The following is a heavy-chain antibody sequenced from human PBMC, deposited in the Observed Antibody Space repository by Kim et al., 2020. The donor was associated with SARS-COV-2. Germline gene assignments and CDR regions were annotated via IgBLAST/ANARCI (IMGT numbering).Heavy chain of an antibody. CDR1: GGTFSSYA. V-gene: IGHV1-69*13. J-gene: IGHJ5*02. CDR2: IIPIFGTA. D-gene: IGHD6-19*01. CDR3: ARDPAFMKVYSSGWYDWFDP. Sequence: SVKVSCKASGGTFSSYAISWVRQAPGQGLEWMGGIIPIFGTANYAQKFQGRVTITADESTSTAYMELSSLRSEDTAVYYCARDPAFMKVYSSGWYDWFDPWGQGTLVTVSS.